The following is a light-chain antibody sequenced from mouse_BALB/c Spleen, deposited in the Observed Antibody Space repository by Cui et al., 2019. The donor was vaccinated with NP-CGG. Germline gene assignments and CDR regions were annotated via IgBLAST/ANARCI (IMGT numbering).Light chain of an antibody. V-gene: IGLV1*01. J-gene: IGLJ1*01. CDR1: TGAVTTSNY. CDR2: GTN. Sequence: QAVVTQESALTTSPGETVTLTCRSSTGAVTTSNYANRVQEKPDHLITGLIGGTNNRVPGVPARFSGSLIGDKAALTITGAQTEDEAIYFCALWYSNHWVFGGGTKLTVL. CDR3: ALWYSNHWV.